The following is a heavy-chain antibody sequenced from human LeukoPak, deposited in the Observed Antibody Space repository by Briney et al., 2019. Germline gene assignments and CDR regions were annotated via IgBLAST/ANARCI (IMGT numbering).Heavy chain of an antibody. V-gene: IGHV3-74*01. Sequence: GGSLRLSCAASGFTFSSSWMHWVRQAPGKGLVWVSRINGDGSSTIYADSVEGRFTISRDNAKNALYLQMNSLRVEDTAVYYCARDGRCGGDCYASWGQGTLVTVSS. J-gene: IGHJ4*02. CDR2: INGDGSST. CDR1: GFTFSSSW. D-gene: IGHD2-21*02. CDR3: ARDGRCGGDCYAS.